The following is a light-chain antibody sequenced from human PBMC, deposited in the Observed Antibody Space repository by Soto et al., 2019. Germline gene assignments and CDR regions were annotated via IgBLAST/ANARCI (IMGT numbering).Light chain of an antibody. Sequence: EFVLTQSPGTLSLSTGERATLSCRASQTVRNNYLAWYQQKPGQAPRLLIYDASSRATGIPDRFSGGGSGTEFTLSISRLEPENFAVYYCQQFSSYPLTFGGGTKVQIK. CDR2: DAS. J-gene: IGKJ4*01. V-gene: IGKV3-20*01. CDR1: QTVRNNY. CDR3: QQFSSYPLT.